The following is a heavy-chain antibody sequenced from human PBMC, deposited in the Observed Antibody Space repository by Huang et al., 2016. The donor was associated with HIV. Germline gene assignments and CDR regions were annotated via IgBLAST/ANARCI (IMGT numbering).Heavy chain of an antibody. CDR1: GFIFNDFA. V-gene: IGHV3-49*03. CDR3: SPSGDDYFYFYMDV. J-gene: IGHJ6*03. D-gene: IGHD4-17*01. Sequence: QLVESGGDSVQSGRSLRLSCRGSGFIFNDFAIKWFRHSPGKGMEWIGVVRSKAFGVASKSAPSVKDRFTVSRDEAKNVAFLQMDNLQVDDTAIYYCSPSGDDYFYFYMDVWGNGTTVIVS. CDR2: VRSKAFGVAS.